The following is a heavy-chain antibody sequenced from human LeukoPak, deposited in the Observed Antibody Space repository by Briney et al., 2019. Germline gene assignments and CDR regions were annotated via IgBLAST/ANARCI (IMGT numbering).Heavy chain of an antibody. Sequence: PGGSLRLSSTASGLTLSTAWMSWVRQAPGKGLEWVGRIKSKTEGGTTDYAAPVKGRFTISIDDSKNTLYLQMNSLTTGDTAVYYCAKYNIGWNFGSWGQGTLVTVSS. J-gene: IGHJ4*02. D-gene: IGHD6-19*01. CDR1: GLTLSTAW. CDR3: AKYNIGWNFGS. CDR2: IKSKTEGGTT. V-gene: IGHV3-15*01.